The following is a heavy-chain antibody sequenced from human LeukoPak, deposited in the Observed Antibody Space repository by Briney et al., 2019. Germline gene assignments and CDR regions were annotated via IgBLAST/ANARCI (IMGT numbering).Heavy chain of an antibody. V-gene: IGHV3-53*05. CDR3: AKDPPPDFWSGYYEVS. Sequence: GGSLRLSCAASGFTVSSNYMSWVRQAPGKGLEWVSVIYSGGSTYYADSVKGRFTISRDNSKNTLYLQMNSLRAEDTAVYYCAKDPPPDFWSGYYEVSWGQGTLVTVSS. CDR2: IYSGGST. CDR1: GFTVSSNY. J-gene: IGHJ4*02. D-gene: IGHD3-3*01.